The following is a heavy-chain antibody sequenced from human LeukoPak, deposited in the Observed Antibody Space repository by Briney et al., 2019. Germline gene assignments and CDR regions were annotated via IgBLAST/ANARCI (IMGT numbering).Heavy chain of an antibody. CDR2: INQDGSDK. CDR3: ARGMTVTANGWFDP. Sequence: PGGSLRLSCAASGFTFGSYWMNWVRQAPGKGLEWVANINQDGSDKGYVDSVKGRFTVSRDNARNSLYLQMNSLRADDTAIYYCARGMTVTANGWFDPWGQGTLVTVSS. D-gene: IGHD4-11*01. J-gene: IGHJ5*02. CDR1: GFTFGSYW. V-gene: IGHV3-7*03.